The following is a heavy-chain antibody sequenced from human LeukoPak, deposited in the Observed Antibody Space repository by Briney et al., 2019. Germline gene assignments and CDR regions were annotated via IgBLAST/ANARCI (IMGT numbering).Heavy chain of an antibody. CDR1: GGTFSSYA. D-gene: IGHD2-2*01. CDR2: IIPIFGTA. CDR3: ARAPPSRYCSSTSCFSYYFDY. Sequence: RASVKVSCKASGGTFSSYAISWVRQAPGQGLEWMGGIIPIFGTANYAQKFQGRVTITADESRSTAYMELSSLRSEDTAVYYCARAPPSRYCSSTSCFSYYFDYWGQGTLVTVSS. V-gene: IGHV1-69*13. J-gene: IGHJ4*02.